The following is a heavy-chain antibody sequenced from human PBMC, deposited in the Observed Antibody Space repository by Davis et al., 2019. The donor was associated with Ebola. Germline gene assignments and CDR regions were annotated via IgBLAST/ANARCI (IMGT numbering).Heavy chain of an antibody. D-gene: IGHD6-19*01. Sequence: GSLRLSCTLSGGSISGYYLTWIRQPPGKGLEWIGYMYYSGGTNYNPSLKSRLTISVDTSKNQFSLILRSVTATDTAVYFCARHDFHNSGYPFDYWGQGTLVTVSS. CDR2: MYYSGGT. V-gene: IGHV4-59*08. J-gene: IGHJ4*02. CDR3: ARHDFHNSGYPFDY. CDR1: GGSISGYY.